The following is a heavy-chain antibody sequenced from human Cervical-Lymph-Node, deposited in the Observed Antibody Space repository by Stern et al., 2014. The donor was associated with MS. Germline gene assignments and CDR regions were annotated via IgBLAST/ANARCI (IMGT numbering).Heavy chain of an antibody. Sequence: DQLVESGAEVKKPGSSMKVSCRASGDTFSSFDIIWVRQAPGQGLELLGGITPLFGTTNYAQKFQGRVTIIADESTSTAYLELNSLKSEDTAVYYCARHQGGIAANWGQGTLVTVSS. J-gene: IGHJ4*02. D-gene: IGHD6-13*01. CDR3: ARHQGGIAAN. CDR1: GDTFSSFD. CDR2: ITPLFGTT. V-gene: IGHV1-69*01.